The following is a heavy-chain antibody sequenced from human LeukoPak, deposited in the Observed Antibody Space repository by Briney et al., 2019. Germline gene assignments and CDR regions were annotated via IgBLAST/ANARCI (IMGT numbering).Heavy chain of an antibody. CDR1: GLPFSNHW. CDR2: INQDGSEK. D-gene: IGHD4-17*01. CDR3: AREGYGDYHI. J-gene: IGHJ3*02. V-gene: IGHV3-7*01. Sequence: GGSLRLSCAVSGLPFSNHWMTWVRQAPGKGLERVANINQDGSEKYYVDSVKGRFSISRDNAKSSLYLQMNSLRVEDTAMYFCAREGYGDYHIWGQGTIVTVSS.